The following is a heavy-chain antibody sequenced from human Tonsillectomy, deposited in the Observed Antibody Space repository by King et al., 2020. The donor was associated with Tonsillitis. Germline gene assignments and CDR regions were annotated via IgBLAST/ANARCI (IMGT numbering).Heavy chain of an antibody. J-gene: IGHJ4*02. Sequence: QVQLVESGGGVVQPGGSLRLSCAASGFTFSTYGMHWVRQAPGKGLEWVAFIQYHGNEKYFADSVKGRATISRDNSKNTLYLQMYRLRAEDTAVYYCVLDSYGSKRSFDYWGQGTLVTVSS. CDR1: GFTFSTYG. D-gene: IGHD3-10*01. CDR3: VLDSYGSKRSFDY. V-gene: IGHV3-30*02. CDR2: IQYHGNEK.